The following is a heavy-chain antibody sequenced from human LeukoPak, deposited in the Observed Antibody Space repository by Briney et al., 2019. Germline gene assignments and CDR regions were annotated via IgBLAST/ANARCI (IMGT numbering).Heavy chain of an antibody. CDR2: ISSSSSTI. J-gene: IGHJ4*02. CDR1: EFTFSSYS. V-gene: IGHV3-48*01. CDR3: ARSRGNSGSYPLDY. D-gene: IGHD1-26*01. Sequence: GSLRLSCEASEFTFSSYSMNWVRQAPEKGLEWVSYISSSSSTIYYAESVKGRFTISRDNAKNSLYLQMNSLRVEDTAVYYCARSRGNSGSYPLDYWGQGTLVTVSS.